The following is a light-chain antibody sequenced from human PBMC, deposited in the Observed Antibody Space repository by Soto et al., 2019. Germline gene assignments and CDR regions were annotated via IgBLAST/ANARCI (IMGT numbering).Light chain of an antibody. CDR3: CSYTSSSLGV. Sequence: QSVLTQPASVSGSPGQSITISCTGTSSDVGGYNYVSWYQQHPGKAPKLMIYDVSVRPSGVSNRFSGSKSGNTASLTISGLQPEDEAHYYCCSYTSSSLGVFGGGTKLTVL. CDR1: SSDVGGYNY. V-gene: IGLV2-14*01. J-gene: IGLJ3*02. CDR2: DVS.